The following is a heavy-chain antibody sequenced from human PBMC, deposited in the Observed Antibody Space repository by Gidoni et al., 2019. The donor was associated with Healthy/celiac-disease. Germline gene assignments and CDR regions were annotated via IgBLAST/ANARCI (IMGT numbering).Heavy chain of an antibody. CDR2: ISYDGSNK. Sequence: QVQLVESGGGVVQPGRSLRLSCAASGFTFSSYGMHWVRQAPGKGLEWVAVISYDGSNKYYADSVKGRFTISRDNSKNTLYLQMNSLRAEDTAVYYCAKSSEDIVVVVAATPSFGNYYGMDVWGQGTTVTVSS. V-gene: IGHV3-30*18. CDR1: GFTFSSYG. J-gene: IGHJ6*02. D-gene: IGHD2-15*01. CDR3: AKSSEDIVVVVAATPSFGNYYGMDV.